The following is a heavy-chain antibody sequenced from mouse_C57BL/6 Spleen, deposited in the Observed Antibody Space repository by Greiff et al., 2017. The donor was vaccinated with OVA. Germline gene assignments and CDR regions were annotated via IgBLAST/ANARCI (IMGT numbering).Heavy chain of an antibody. CDR2: IDPENGDT. D-gene: IGHD2-3*01. Sequence: VQLQQSGAELVRPGASVKLSCTASGFTIKDDYMHWVKQRPEQGLEWIGWIDPENGDTEYASKFQGKATITADTSSNTAYLQLSSLTSEDTAVYYCTRLYDGYSYYAMDYWGQGTSVTVSS. J-gene: IGHJ4*01. CDR1: GFTIKDDY. CDR3: TRLYDGYSYYAMDY. V-gene: IGHV14-4*01.